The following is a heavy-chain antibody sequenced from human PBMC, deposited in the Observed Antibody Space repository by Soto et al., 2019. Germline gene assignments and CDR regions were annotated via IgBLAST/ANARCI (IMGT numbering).Heavy chain of an antibody. CDR3: ANRLGYCSGGSCPYDAFDI. Sequence: QVQLVQSGAEVKKPGASVKVSCKASGYTFTGYYMHWVRQAPGQGLEWMGWINPNSGGTNYAQKFQGWVTMTRDTSISTAYMERSRLRSDDTAVYYCANRLGYCSGGSCPYDAFDIWGQGTMVTVSS. V-gene: IGHV1-2*04. D-gene: IGHD2-15*01. CDR1: GYTFTGYY. J-gene: IGHJ3*02. CDR2: INPNSGGT.